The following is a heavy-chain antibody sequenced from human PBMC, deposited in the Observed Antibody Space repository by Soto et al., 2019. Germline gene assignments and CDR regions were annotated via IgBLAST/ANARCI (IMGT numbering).Heavy chain of an antibody. CDR2: ISYEGSNT. D-gene: IGHD1-1*01. CDR3: ARVTPGTNPYSSSGLDV. V-gene: IGHV3-30-3*01. Sequence: VGSLRRSCFSSVFTCYTYFIHLVRQAAGKWLQWVARISYEGSNTYYADSVRGRFTISRDNSKNTLYLQINALRPEDTAVYYCARVTPGTNPYSSSGLDVWGQGHSVTVSS. J-gene: IGHJ6*02. CDR1: VFTCYTYF.